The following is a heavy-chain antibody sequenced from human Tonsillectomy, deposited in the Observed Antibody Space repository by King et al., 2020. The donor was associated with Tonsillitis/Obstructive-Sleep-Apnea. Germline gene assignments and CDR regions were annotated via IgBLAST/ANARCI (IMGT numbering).Heavy chain of an antibody. CDR1: GFSLSTSGVG. CDR3: EHSLTNGSGAI. CDR2: IYWDDDK. Sequence: TLKESGPTLVKPTQTLTLTCTFSGFSLSTSGVGVGWIRQPPGKALEWLALIYWDDDKRYSPSLKSRPTITKDTSKNQVVLTMINMDPVDTATYYCEHSLTNGSGAIWGQGTLVTVSS. D-gene: IGHD3-10*01. V-gene: IGHV2-5*02. J-gene: IGHJ4*02.